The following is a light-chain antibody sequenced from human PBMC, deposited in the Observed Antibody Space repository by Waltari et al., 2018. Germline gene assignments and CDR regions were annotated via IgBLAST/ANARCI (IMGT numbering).Light chain of an antibody. CDR3: QKYNDWPYS. CDR2: YSS. Sequence: ETVMMQSPATLSLSPGERATLSCRASQSVGSTSAWYQQKPGQAPRLLIYYSSSRATGIPDRFSGSGSGTEFTLTISSLDPEDVGVYYCQKYNDWPYSFGQGTKVEIK. V-gene: IGKV3D-15*01. CDR1: QSVGST. J-gene: IGKJ2*03.